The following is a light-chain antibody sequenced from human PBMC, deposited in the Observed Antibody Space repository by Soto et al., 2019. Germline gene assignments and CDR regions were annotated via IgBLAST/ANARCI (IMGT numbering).Light chain of an antibody. Sequence: QSALTQPRSLSGSPGQSVTISCIGTNSDIGEYNYVSWYQQNSGRAPKLLIFDVNDRPSGVPDRFSGSKSGNTASLTISGLQAEDEADYYCCSYAGNYVVVFGGGTKVTVL. CDR3: CSYAGNYVVV. CDR1: NSDIGEYNY. CDR2: DVN. V-gene: IGLV2-11*01. J-gene: IGLJ2*01.